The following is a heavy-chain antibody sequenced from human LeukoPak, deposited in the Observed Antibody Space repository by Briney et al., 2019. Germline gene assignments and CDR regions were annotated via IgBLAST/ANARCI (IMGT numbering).Heavy chain of an antibody. CDR1: GFTFSSYA. CDR3: AKDILPGIAVAGEDY. J-gene: IGHJ4*02. V-gene: IGHV3-23*01. CDR2: ISGSGGST. Sequence: PGGSLRLSCAASGFTFSSYAMSWVRQAPGKGLEWVSAISGSGGSTYYADSVKGRFTISRDNSKNTLYLQMNSLRAEDTAVYYCAKDILPGIAVAGEDYWGQGTLVTVSS. D-gene: IGHD6-19*01.